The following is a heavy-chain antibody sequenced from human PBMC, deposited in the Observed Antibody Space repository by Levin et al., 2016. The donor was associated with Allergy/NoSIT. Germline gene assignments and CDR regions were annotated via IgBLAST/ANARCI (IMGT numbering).Heavy chain of an antibody. CDR2: IDWDDDK. Sequence: PGKALEWLALIDWDDDKYYSTSLKTRLTISKDTSKNQVVLTMTNMDPVDTATYYCARISHEGYSYGYGVGWFDPWGQGTLVTVSS. V-gene: IGHV2-70*01. D-gene: IGHD5-18*01. J-gene: IGHJ5*02. CDR3: ARISHEGYSYGYGVGWFDP.